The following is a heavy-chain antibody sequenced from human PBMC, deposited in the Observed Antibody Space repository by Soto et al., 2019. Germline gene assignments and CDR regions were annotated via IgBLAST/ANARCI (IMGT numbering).Heavy chain of an antibody. V-gene: IGHV3-23*01. J-gene: IGHJ1*01. CDR2: IKARGGST. Sequence: EVQLLESRGGLVQPGGSLRLSCAASVFTFSSYAMSWVRQAPGKGLEWVSAIKARGGSTSYADSVKGRFTIPRDNSTNSLYLQMNSMGAEDSAVYYCAKGRDAPEYFQHWGQGTLVTVSS. D-gene: IGHD2-21*02. CDR3: AKGRDAPEYFQH. CDR1: VFTFSSYA.